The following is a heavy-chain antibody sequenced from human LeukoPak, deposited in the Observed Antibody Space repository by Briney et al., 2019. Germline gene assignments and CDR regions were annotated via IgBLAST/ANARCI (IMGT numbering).Heavy chain of an antibody. Sequence: GGSLRLSCAASGFTFSSYEMNWVRQAPGKGLEWVSYISSSGSTIYYADSVKGRFTISRDNAKNSLYLQMNSLRAEDTAVYYCARGFGHSGYDQGFDYWGQGTLVTVSS. V-gene: IGHV3-48*03. CDR2: ISSSGSTI. J-gene: IGHJ4*02. CDR1: GFTFSSYE. CDR3: ARGFGHSGYDQGFDY. D-gene: IGHD5-12*01.